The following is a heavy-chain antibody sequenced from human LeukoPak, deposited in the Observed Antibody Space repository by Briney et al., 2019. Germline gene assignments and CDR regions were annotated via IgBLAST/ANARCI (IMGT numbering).Heavy chain of an antibody. D-gene: IGHD5/OR15-5a*01. V-gene: IGHV3-74*01. J-gene: IGHJ5*02. CDR2: ISGDGGST. CDR3: ARTLSTSTASPCGS. Sequence: GGSLRLSCAASGFTFSSYGMHWVRQAPGKGLVWVSRISGDGGSTSYADSVKGRFTISRDNAKNTLYLQMNSLRAEDTAVYYCARTLSTSTASPCGSWGQGNLVTVSS. CDR1: GFTFSSYG.